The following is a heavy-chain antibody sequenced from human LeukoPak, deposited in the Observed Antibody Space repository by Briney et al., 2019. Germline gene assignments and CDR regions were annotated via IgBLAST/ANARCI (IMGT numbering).Heavy chain of an antibody. J-gene: IGHJ6*03. CDR2: IYYSGST. CDR3: ASGGLYYMDV. CDR1: GGSISSSSYY. V-gene: IGHV4-39*07. Sequence: SETLSLTCTVSGGSISSSSYYWGWIRQPPGKGLEWIGSIYYSGSTYDNPSLKSRVTISVDTSKNQFSLKLSSVTAADTAVYYCASGGLYYMDVWGKGTTVTVSS. D-gene: IGHD3-3*01.